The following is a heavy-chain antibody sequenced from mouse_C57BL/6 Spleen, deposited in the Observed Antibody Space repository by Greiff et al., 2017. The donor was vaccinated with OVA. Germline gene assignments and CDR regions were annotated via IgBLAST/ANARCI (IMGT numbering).Heavy chain of an antibody. CDR1: GYTFTDYY. V-gene: IGHV1-26*01. CDR3: ARGGWGYYFDY. CDR2: INPNNGGT. Sequence: VQLQQSGPELVKPGASVKISCKASGYTFTDYYMNWVKQSHGKSLEWIGDINPNNGGTSYNQKFKGKATLTVDKSSSTAYMELRSLTSEDSAVYYCARGGWGYYFDYWGQGTTLTVSS. J-gene: IGHJ2*01. D-gene: IGHD3-3*01.